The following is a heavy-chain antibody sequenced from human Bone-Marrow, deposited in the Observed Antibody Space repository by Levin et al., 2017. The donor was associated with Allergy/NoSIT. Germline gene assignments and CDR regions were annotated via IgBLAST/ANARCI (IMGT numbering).Heavy chain of an antibody. V-gene: IGHV3-9*01. D-gene: IGHD3-3*01. Sequence: GGSLRLSCAASGFTFDDYAMHWVRQAPGKGLEWVSGISWNSGSIGYADSVKGRFTISRDNAKNSLYLQMNSLRAEDTALYYCAKDARQADFWSGYYTWGNNWFDPWGQGTLVTVSS. CDR1: GFTFDDYA. J-gene: IGHJ5*02. CDR3: AKDARQADFWSGYYTWGNNWFDP. CDR2: ISWNSGSI.